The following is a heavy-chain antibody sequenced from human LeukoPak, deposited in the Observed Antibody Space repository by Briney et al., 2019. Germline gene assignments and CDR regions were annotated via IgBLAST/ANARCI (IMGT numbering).Heavy chain of an antibody. V-gene: IGHV3-23*01. CDR1: GFTFSSYA. Sequence: GGSLRLSCAASGFTFSSYAMSWVRQAPGKGLEWVSAISGSGGSTYYADSVKGRFTISRDNSKNTMYLQMNSLRVEDTAVYYCAKDWGGREWELYYFDYWGQGTLVTVSS. J-gene: IGHJ4*02. D-gene: IGHD1-26*01. CDR3: AKDWGGREWELYYFDY. CDR2: ISGSGGST.